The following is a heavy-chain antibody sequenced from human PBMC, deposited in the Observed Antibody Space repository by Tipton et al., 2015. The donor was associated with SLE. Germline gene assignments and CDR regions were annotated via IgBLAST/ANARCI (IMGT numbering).Heavy chain of an antibody. D-gene: IGHD3-16*01. J-gene: IGHJ6*03. V-gene: IGHV4-34*01. Sequence: TLSLTCAVYGGSFSDYSWSWIRQPPGKGLEWIGEINHSGSTNYNPSLKSRVTISVDTSKIQFSLKLSSVTAADTALYYCAREVGDKEGWGYFYYMDVWGKGTTVTVSS. CDR3: AREVGDKEGWGYFYYMDV. CDR2: INHSGST. CDR1: GGSFSDYS.